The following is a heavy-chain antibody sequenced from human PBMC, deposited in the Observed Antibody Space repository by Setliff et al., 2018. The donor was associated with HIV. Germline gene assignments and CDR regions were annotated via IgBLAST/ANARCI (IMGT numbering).Heavy chain of an antibody. CDR3: TRDRSRDYSDSSGYYHFFDP. CDR1: GFTFSSYS. Sequence: GGSLRLSCEASGFTFSSYSFHWVRQAPGKGLEWVGFIRGKAYGGTTQYAASVKDRFTISRDDSKSIAYLQMNSLKTDDTAVYYCTRDRSRDYSDSSGYYHFFDPWGQGTLVTVSS. J-gene: IGHJ5*02. D-gene: IGHD3-22*01. V-gene: IGHV3-49*04. CDR2: IRGKAYGGTT.